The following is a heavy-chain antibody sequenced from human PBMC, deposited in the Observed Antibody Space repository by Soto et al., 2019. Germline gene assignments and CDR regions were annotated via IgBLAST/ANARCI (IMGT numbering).Heavy chain of an antibody. J-gene: IGHJ4*02. CDR2: SSNSGTYT. CDR1: GFKVSEYY. D-gene: IGHD1-1*01. CDR3: ATSGDNCNVLDY. V-gene: IGHV3-11*06. Sequence: GGSLRLSCAASGFKVSEYYMSWIRQAPGKGLEWLSYSSNSGTYTRYADSVKGRFSISRDNAKNSLFLQINSLRGEDSATYYCATSGDNCNVLDYWGQGTQVTVSS.